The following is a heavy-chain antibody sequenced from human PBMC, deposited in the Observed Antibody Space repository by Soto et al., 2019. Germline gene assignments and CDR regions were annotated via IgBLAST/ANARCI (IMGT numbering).Heavy chain of an antibody. Sequence: QVQLQESGPGLVKPSETLSLTCTVSGGSISSYYWSWIRQPPGKGLEWIGYIYYSGSTNYNPSLKSRVTISVDTSKNQFSLKLSSVTAADTAVYYCARDRGYDSSGYYYYYGMDVWGQGTTVTVSS. CDR2: IYYSGST. V-gene: IGHV4-59*01. CDR1: GGSISSYY. J-gene: IGHJ6*02. CDR3: ARDRGYDSSGYYYYYGMDV. D-gene: IGHD3-22*01.